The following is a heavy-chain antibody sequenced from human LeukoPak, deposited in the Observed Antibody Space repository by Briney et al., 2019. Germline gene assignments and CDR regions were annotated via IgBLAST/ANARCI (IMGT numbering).Heavy chain of an antibody. CDR2: ISYDGSNK. CDR3: ARAQALHGAYYYYGMDV. J-gene: IGHJ6*02. CDR1: GFTFSSYG. D-gene: IGHD3-16*01. V-gene: IGHV3-30*03. Sequence: GGSLRLSCAASGFTFSSYGMHWVRQAPGKGLEWVAVISYDGSNKYYADPVKGRFTISRDNSKNTLYLQMNSLRAEDTAVYYCARAQALHGAYYYYGMDVWGQGTTVTVSS.